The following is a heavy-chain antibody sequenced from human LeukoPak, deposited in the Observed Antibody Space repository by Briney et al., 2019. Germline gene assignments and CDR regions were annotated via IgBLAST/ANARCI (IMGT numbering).Heavy chain of an antibody. Sequence: SETLSLTCTVSGGSISSYYWSWIRQPAGKGLEWIGRIHTSGSTNYSPSLKSRVTMSVDTSKNQFSLKLSSVTAADTAVYYCAREEGWFGGSLDAFDIWGQGTMVTVSS. V-gene: IGHV4-4*07. CDR3: AREEGWFGGSLDAFDI. CDR2: IHTSGST. D-gene: IGHD3-10*01. CDR1: GGSISSYY. J-gene: IGHJ3*02.